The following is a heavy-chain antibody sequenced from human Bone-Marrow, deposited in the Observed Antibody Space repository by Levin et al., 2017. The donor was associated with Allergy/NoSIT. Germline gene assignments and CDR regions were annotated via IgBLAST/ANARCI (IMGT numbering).Heavy chain of an antibody. CDR3: ARETYYYDSSGYFPFDY. J-gene: IGHJ4*02. CDR2: INWNGGST. CDR1: GFTFDDYG. V-gene: IGHV3-20*04. D-gene: IGHD3-22*01. Sequence: GGSLRLSCAASGFTFDDYGMSWVRQAPGKGLEWVSGINWNGGSTGYADSVKGRFTISRDNAKNSLYLQMNSLRAEDTALYYCARETYYYDSSGYFPFDYWGQGTLVTVSS.